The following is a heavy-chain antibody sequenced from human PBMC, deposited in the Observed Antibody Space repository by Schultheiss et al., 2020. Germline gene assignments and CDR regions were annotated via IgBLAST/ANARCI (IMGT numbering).Heavy chain of an antibody. Sequence: GESLKISCAASGFTFTTYIMQWVRQAPGKGLEWVSYISSSGSTIYYADSVKGRFTISRDNAKNSLYLQMNSLRAEDTAVYYCARVDSGLGYWGQGTLVTVSS. J-gene: IGHJ4*02. CDR3: ARVDSGLGY. D-gene: IGHD5-12*01. V-gene: IGHV3-48*04. CDR1: GFTFTTYI. CDR2: ISSSGSTI.